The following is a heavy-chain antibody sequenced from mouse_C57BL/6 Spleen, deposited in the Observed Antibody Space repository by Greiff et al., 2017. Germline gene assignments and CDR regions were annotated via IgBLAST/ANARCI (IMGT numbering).Heavy chain of an antibody. D-gene: IGHD1-1*01. CDR2: IYPGSGST. V-gene: IGHV1-55*01. J-gene: IGHJ4*01. CDR3: ARAYYYGSSPYAMDY. Sequence: VQLQQPGAELVKPGASVKMSCKASGYTFTSYWITWVKQRPGQGLEWIGDIYPGSGSTNYNEKFKSKATLTVDTSSSTAYMQLSSLTSEDSAVYYCARAYYYGSSPYAMDYWGQGTSVTVPS. CDR1: GYTFTSYW.